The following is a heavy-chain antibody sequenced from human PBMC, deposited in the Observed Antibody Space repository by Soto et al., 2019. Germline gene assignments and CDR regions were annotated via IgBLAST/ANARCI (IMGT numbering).Heavy chain of an antibody. V-gene: IGHV4-4*07. J-gene: IGHJ4*02. CDR3: AGAPGIAAAGTLDY. CDR1: GSSISSYY. Sequence: SETLSLTCTVSGSSISSYYWSWIRQPAGKGLEWIGRIYTSGSTNYNPSLKSRVTMSVDTSKNQFSLKLSSVTAADTAVYYCAGAPGIAAAGTLDYWGQGTLVTVSS. D-gene: IGHD6-13*01. CDR2: IYTSGST.